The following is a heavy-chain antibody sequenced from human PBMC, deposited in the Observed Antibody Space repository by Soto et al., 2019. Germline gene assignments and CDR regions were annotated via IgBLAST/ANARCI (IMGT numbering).Heavy chain of an antibody. J-gene: IGHJ5*02. CDR2: ISSSSSYI. Sequence: GGSLRLSCAASGFTFSSYSMNWVRQAPGKGLEWVSSISSSSSYIYYADSVKGRFTISRDNAKNSLYLQMNSLRAEDTAVYYCARDMYSSSGWFDPWGQGTLVTVSS. V-gene: IGHV3-21*01. CDR3: ARDMYSSSGWFDP. CDR1: GFTFSSYS. D-gene: IGHD6-6*01.